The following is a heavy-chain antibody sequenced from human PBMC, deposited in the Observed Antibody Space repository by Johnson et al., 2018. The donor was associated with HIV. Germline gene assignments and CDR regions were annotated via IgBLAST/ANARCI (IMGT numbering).Heavy chain of an antibody. D-gene: IGHD6-19*01. CDR2: ISGSGGST. J-gene: IGHJ3*02. V-gene: IGHV3-23*04. CDR1: GFTFSSYA. Sequence: VQLVESGGGLAQPGGSLRLSCAASGFTFSSYAMSWVRQAPGTGLEWVSAISGSGGSTYYADSVKARFTISSDNSKNTLYLQRNSLRAEDTAVYYCANMRYRGQGEWLLNDAFDIWGQGTMVTVSS. CDR3: ANMRYRGQGEWLLNDAFDI.